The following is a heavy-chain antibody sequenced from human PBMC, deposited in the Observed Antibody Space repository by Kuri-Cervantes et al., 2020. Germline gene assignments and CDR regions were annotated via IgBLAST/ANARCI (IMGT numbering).Heavy chain of an antibody. J-gene: IGHJ4*02. Sequence: GSVKVSCKASGYTFTNYGISWVRQAPGQGLEWMGWNSAYNGNTKYAQNLQGRVTMTTDTSTSTAYMEVRSLRSDDTAVYYCARDGLYHYDYWGQGTLVTVSS. CDR3: ARDGLYHYDY. CDR1: GYTFTNYG. CDR2: NSAYNGNT. V-gene: IGHV1-18*01. D-gene: IGHD3-16*01.